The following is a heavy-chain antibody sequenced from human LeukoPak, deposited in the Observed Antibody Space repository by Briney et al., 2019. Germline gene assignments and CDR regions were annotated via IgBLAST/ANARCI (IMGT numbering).Heavy chain of an antibody. CDR1: GFTVITND. CDR2: LYSDGNT. Sequence: GGSLRLSCAASGFTVITNDMTWVRQAPGKGLEWVSVLYSDGNTKYADSVQGRFTISRDNSKNTLYLEMNNLSPDDTAVYYCAKGVEPLAANTLAYWGQGTLVTVSS. CDR3: AKGVEPLAANTLAY. V-gene: IGHV3-53*01. J-gene: IGHJ4*02. D-gene: IGHD1-14*01.